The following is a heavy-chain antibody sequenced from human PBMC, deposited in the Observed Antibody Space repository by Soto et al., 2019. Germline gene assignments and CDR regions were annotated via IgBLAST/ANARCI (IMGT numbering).Heavy chain of an antibody. J-gene: IGHJ4*02. Sequence: SVKVSCKASGGTFSSYAISWVRQAPGQGLEWMGGIIPIFGTANYAQKFQGRVTITADESTSTAYMELSSLRSEDTAVYYCARAERWLQLFGYWGQGTLVTVSS. CDR1: GGTFSSYA. CDR3: ARAERWLQLFGY. CDR2: IIPIFGTA. D-gene: IGHD3-10*02. V-gene: IGHV1-69*13.